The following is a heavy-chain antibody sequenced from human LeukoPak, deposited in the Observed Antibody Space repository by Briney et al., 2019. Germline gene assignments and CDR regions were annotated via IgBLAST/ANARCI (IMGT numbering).Heavy chain of an antibody. V-gene: IGHV1-18*01. CDR3: ARAYSNYGPYYYGMDV. Sequence: GASVKASCKASGYTFTSYGISWVRQAPGQGLEWMGWISAYNGNTNYAQKLQGRVTMTTDTSASTAYMELRSLRSDDTAVYYCARAYSNYGPYYYGMDVWGQGTTVTVSS. CDR2: ISAYNGNT. J-gene: IGHJ6*02. CDR1: GYTFTSYG. D-gene: IGHD4-4*01.